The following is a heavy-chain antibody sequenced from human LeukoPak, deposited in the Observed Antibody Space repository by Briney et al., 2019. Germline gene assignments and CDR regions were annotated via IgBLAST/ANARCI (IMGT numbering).Heavy chain of an antibody. CDR1: GYTFTSYY. V-gene: IGHV1-46*01. CDR2: INPSGGST. D-gene: IGHD5-24*01. J-gene: IGHJ6*03. CDR3: ARELPQPVEMATHGYYYMDV. Sequence: ASVKVSCKASGYTFTSYYMHWVRQAPGQGLEWMGIINPSGGSTSYAQKFQGRVTMTRDMSTGTVYMELSSLRSEDTAVYYCARELPQPVEMATHGYYYMDVWGKGTTVTVSS.